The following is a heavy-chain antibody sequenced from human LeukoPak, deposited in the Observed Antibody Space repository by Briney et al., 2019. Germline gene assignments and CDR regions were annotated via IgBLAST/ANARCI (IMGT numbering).Heavy chain of an antibody. J-gene: IGHJ3*02. CDR1: GGSISSSSYY. CDR2: IYYSGST. V-gene: IGHV4-39*07. CDR3: ARDREGGWLHYDAFDI. Sequence: SETLSLTCTVSGGSISSSSYYWGWIRQPPGKGLEWIGSIYYSGSTYYNPSLKSRVTISVDTSKNQFSLKLSSVTAADTAVYYCARDREGGWLHYDAFDIWGQGTMVTVSS. D-gene: IGHD5-24*01.